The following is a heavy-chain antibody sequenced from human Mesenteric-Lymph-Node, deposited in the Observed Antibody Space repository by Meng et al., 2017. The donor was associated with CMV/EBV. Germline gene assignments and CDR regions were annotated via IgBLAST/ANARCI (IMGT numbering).Heavy chain of an antibody. D-gene: IGHD2-21*02. CDR3: TTDSAVVTAFDY. J-gene: IGHJ4*02. CDR2: VKSKRDGGTT. Sequence: SGFTCSDHYMDWVRQAPGKGLEWVGRVKSKRDGGTTDYAAPVKGRFTISRDDSKNTLYLQMSSLKTEDTAVYYCTTDSAVVTAFDYWGQGTLVTVSS. CDR1: GFTCSDHY. V-gene: IGHV3-15*01.